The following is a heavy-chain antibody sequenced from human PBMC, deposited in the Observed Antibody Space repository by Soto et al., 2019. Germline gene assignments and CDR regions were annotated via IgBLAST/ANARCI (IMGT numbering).Heavy chain of an antibody. CDR3: AGWSTSGAFDI. CDR1: GFTFSSYG. CDR2: IWYDGSNK. J-gene: IGHJ3*02. D-gene: IGHD2-15*01. V-gene: IGHV3-33*01. Sequence: QVQLVESGGGVVQPGRSLRLSCAASGFTFSSYGMHWVRQAPGKGLEWVAVIWYDGSNKYYADSVKGRFTISRDNSKNTLYLQMNSLRAEETAVYYCAGWSTSGAFDIWGQGTMVTVSS.